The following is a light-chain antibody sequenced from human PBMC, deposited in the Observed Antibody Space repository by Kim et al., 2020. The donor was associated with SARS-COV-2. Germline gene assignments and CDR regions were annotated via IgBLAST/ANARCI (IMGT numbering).Light chain of an antibody. Sequence: DIQMTQSPSSVSASVGDRVTITCRASQDISSWLGWYQKKPGKAPKVLIYEASNMQSGVPSRFSGSGSGTDFTLTINSLQPEDFATYYRQQTHSSPLTFGGGNKQEI. V-gene: IGKV1D-12*01. CDR3: QQTHSSPLT. CDR2: EAS. CDR1: QDISSW. J-gene: IGKJ4*01.